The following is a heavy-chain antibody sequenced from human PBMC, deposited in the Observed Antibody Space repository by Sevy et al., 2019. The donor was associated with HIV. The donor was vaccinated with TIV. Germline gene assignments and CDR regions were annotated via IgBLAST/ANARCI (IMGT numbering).Heavy chain of an antibody. Sequence: ASVKVSCKASGYTFTGYYMHWVRQAPGQGLEWMGWINPNSGGKNYAQKFQGRVTMTRDTSISTAYMELSRLRSDDKAVYYCARPIAAAGTGWFDPWGQGTLVTVSS. CDR3: ARPIAAAGTGWFDP. D-gene: IGHD6-13*01. CDR1: GYTFTGYY. CDR2: INPNSGGK. J-gene: IGHJ5*02. V-gene: IGHV1-2*02.